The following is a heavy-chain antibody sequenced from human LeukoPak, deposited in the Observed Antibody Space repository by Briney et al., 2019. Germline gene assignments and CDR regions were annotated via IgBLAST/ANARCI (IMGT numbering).Heavy chain of an antibody. CDR3: ASRTWIQLWLGDY. V-gene: IGHV4-39*01. CDR2: IYYSGST. Sequence: SETLSLTCTVSGGSISSSSYYWGWIRQPPGKGLEWIGSIYYSGSTYYNPSLKSRVTISVDTSKNQFSLKLSPVTAADTAVYYCASRTWIQLWLGDYWGQGTLVTVSS. CDR1: GGSISSSSYY. J-gene: IGHJ4*02. D-gene: IGHD5-18*01.